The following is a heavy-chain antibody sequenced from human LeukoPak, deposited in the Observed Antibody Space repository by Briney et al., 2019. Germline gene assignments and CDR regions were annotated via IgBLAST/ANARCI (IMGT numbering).Heavy chain of an antibody. V-gene: IGHV4-39*01. D-gene: IGHD3-16*02. CDR2: IYYSGST. Sequence: SETLSLTCTVSGGSISSSSYYWGWIRQPPGKGLEWIGSIYYSGSTYYNPSLKSRVTISVDTSKNQFSLKLSSVTAADTAVYYCARRGGMITFGGVIVPYYFDYWGQGTLVTASS. CDR1: GGSISSSSYY. CDR3: ARRGGMITFGGVIVPYYFDY. J-gene: IGHJ4*01.